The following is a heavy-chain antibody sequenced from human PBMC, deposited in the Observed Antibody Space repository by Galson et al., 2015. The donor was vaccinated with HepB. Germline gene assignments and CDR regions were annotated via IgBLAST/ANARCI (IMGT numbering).Heavy chain of an antibody. CDR1: GYTFTSYA. J-gene: IGHJ2*01. V-gene: IGHV7-4-1*02. Sequence: SVKVSCKASGYTFTSYAMSWVRQAPGQGLEWMGWINTNTGNPTYAQGFTGRFVFSLDTSVSTAYLQISSLKAEDTAVYYCAREGLMITFGGVIVPRWYFDLWGRGTLVTVSS. CDR3: AREGLMITFGGVIVPRWYFDL. CDR2: INTNTGNP. D-gene: IGHD3-16*02.